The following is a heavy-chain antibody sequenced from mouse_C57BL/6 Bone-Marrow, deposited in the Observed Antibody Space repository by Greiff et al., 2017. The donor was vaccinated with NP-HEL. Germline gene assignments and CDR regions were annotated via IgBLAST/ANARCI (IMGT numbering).Heavy chain of an antibody. Sequence: QVQLQQSGAELVKPGASVKISCKASGYAFSSYWMNWVKQRPGKGLEWIGQIYPGDGDTNYNGKFKGKATLTADKSSSTDYMQLSSLTSEDSAVYFCARGNLLCALDYWGQGTTITGSA. CDR2: IYPGDGDT. CDR1: GYAFSSYW. J-gene: IGHJ2*01. CDR3: ARGNLLCALDY. V-gene: IGHV1-80*01. D-gene: IGHD2-1*01.